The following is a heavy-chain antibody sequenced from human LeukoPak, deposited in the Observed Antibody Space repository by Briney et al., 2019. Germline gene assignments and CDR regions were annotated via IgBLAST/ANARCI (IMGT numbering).Heavy chain of an antibody. V-gene: IGHV3-30*02. CDR1: GFTFSTYG. Sequence: GGSLRLSCAASGFTFSTYGMHWVRQAPAKGLECVAFIPYDGSNKYYADSLKGQFTISRDNSKNTLYLQMNSLRAEDAAVYYCAKGSLVGGTSRAFDMWGQGTMVTVSS. CDR2: IPYDGSNK. D-gene: IGHD1-26*01. J-gene: IGHJ3*02. CDR3: AKGSLVGGTSRAFDM.